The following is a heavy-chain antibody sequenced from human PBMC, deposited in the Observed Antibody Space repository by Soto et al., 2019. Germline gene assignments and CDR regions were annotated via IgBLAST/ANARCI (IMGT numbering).Heavy chain of an antibody. D-gene: IGHD2-21*02. CDR2: INSDGSST. V-gene: IGHV3-74*01. J-gene: IGHJ2*01. CDR1: GFTFSSYW. CDR3: ARDEYCGGDCYSNWYFDL. Sequence: EVQLVESGGGLVQPGGSLRLSCAASGFTFSSYWMHWVRQAPGKGLVWVSRINSDGSSTSYADSVKGRFTISRDNAKNTLYLQMHSLRAGDTAVYYCARDEYCGGDCYSNWYFDLWGRGTLFTVSS.